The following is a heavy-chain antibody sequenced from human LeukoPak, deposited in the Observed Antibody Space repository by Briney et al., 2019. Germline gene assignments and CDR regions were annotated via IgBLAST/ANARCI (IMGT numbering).Heavy chain of an antibody. CDR3: ATIGVYNWNLWAYYGMDV. CDR1: GYTFTSYD. V-gene: IGHV1-8*01. Sequence: ASVKASCKASGYTFTSYDINWVRQATGQGLEWMGWMNPNSGNTGYAQKFQGRVTMTRNTSISTAYMELSSLRSEDTAVYYCATIGVYNWNLWAYYGMDVWGQGTTVTVSS. D-gene: IGHD1-7*01. CDR2: MNPNSGNT. J-gene: IGHJ6*02.